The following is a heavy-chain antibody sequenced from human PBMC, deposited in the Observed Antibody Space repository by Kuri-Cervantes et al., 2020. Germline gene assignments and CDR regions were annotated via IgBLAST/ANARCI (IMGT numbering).Heavy chain of an antibody. D-gene: IGHD1-26*01. CDR2: ISSTSSYI. CDR1: GFTFSTYS. V-gene: IGHV3-21*01. CDR3: ARPSGSYSLLDAFDI. J-gene: IGHJ3*02. Sequence: GESLKISCAASGFTFSTYSMNWVRQAPGKGLEWVSSISSTSSYIYYADSVKGRFTISRDHAKNSLYLQMNSLRAEDTAVYYCARPSGSYSLLDAFDIWGQGTMVTVSS.